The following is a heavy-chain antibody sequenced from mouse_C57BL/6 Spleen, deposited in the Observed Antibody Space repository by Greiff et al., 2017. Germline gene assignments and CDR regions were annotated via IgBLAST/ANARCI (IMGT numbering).Heavy chain of an antibody. CDR1: GFTFSDYG. CDR3: ARGGSYGSRPWYFDV. CDR2: ISSGSSTI. D-gene: IGHD1-1*01. V-gene: IGHV5-17*01. Sequence: EVQLVESGGGLVKPGGSLKLSCAASGFTFSDYGMHWVRQAPEKGLEWVAYISSGSSTIYYADTVKGRFTISRDNAKNTLFLQMTSLRSEDTAMYYCARGGSYGSRPWYFDVWGTGTTVTVSS. J-gene: IGHJ1*03.